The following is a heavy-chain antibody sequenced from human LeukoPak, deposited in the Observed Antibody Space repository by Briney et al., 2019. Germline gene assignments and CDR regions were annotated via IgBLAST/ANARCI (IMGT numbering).Heavy chain of an antibody. CDR1: GGSISSGGYD. CDR3: ARGGYCSSTSCPGRAFDI. CDR2: IYHSGST. J-gene: IGHJ3*02. V-gene: IGHV4-30-2*01. Sequence: SQTLSLTCTVSGGSISSGGYDWSWIRQPPGKGLEWIGYIYHSGSTYYNPSLKSRVTISVDRSKNQFSLKLSSVTAADTAVYYCARGGYCSSTSCPGRAFDIWGQGTMVTVSS. D-gene: IGHD2-2*01.